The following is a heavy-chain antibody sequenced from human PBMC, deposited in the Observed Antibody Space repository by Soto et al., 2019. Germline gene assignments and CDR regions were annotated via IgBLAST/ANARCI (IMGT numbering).Heavy chain of an antibody. CDR3: ARELQGLYYFDY. J-gene: IGHJ4*02. Sequence: ASVKVSCKASEYTFTSYTMHWVRQAPGQRLEWMGWINGGNGNTKYSQKFQGRVTITRDTSASTAYMELSSLRSDDTAVYYCARELQGLYYFDYWGQGTLVTVSS. CDR1: EYTFTSYT. D-gene: IGHD4-4*01. CDR2: INGGNGNT. V-gene: IGHV1-3*01.